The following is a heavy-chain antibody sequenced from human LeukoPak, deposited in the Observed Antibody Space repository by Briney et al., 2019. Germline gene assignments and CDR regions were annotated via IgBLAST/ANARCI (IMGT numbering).Heavy chain of an antibody. J-gene: IGHJ4*02. CDR3: ARGSWNDGYFDY. CDR2: IYYSGST. V-gene: IGHV4-59*08. CDR1: GGSISSYY. D-gene: IGHD1-1*01. Sequence: SETLSLTCTVSGGSISSYYWSWIRQPPGKGLEWIGYIYYSGSTNYNPSLKSRVTISVDTSKNQFSLKLSSVTAADTAVYYCARGSWNDGYFDYWGQGTLVTVSS.